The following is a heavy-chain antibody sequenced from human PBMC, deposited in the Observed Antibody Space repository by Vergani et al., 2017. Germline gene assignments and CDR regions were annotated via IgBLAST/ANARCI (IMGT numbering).Heavy chain of an antibody. D-gene: IGHD1-26*01. Sequence: EVQVVETGGGLVQPGGSLRLSCAASGFTVSSNYMSWVRQAPGKGLEWVSVIYSGGSTYYADSVKGRFIISRDNSKNTLYLQMNSLRAEDTAVYYCASSEDPGTFDYWGQGTLVTVSS. CDR2: IYSGGST. J-gene: IGHJ4*02. CDR1: GFTVSSNY. V-gene: IGHV3-66*01. CDR3: ASSEDPGTFDY.